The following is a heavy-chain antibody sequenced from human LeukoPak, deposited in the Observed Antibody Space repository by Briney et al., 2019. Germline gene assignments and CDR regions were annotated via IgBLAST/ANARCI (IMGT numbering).Heavy chain of an antibody. D-gene: IGHD2-15*01. Sequence: GASVKVSCKASGYTFTSYGISWVRQAPGQGLEWMGWISRYNGNTNYAQKLQGRVTMSTDTSTSTAYMELRSLRSDDTAVYYCAREDSRRGSRGYLDYWGQGTLVTVSS. CDR3: AREDSRRGSRGYLDY. V-gene: IGHV1-18*01. CDR2: ISRYNGNT. CDR1: GYTFTSYG. J-gene: IGHJ4*02.